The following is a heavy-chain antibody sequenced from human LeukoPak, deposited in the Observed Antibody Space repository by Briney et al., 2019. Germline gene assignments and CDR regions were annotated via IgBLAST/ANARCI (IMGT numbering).Heavy chain of an antibody. CDR2: IYYSGST. Sequence: PSETLSLTCTVSAGSLSSYYWSWIRQPPGKGLEWIGYIYYSGSTNYNPSLKSRVTISVDTSKNQFSLKLSSVTAADTAVYYCARNVLLWFGELIDWGQGTLVTVSS. CDR1: AGSLSSYY. D-gene: IGHD3-10*01. J-gene: IGHJ4*02. CDR3: ARNVLLWFGELID. V-gene: IGHV4-59*01.